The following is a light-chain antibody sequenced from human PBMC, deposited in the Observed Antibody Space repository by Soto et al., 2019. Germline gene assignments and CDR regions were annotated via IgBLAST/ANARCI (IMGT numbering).Light chain of an antibody. CDR3: SSYAGSNNFAVV. J-gene: IGLJ2*01. V-gene: IGLV2-8*01. Sequence: QSALTQPPSASGSPGQSVTISCTGTRSDVGGYNYVSWYQQHSGKAPKLMIYEVSKRPSGVPDRFSGSKSGNTASLTVSGLQSEDEADYGCSSYAGSNNFAVVFGGGTKLTVL. CDR2: EVS. CDR1: RSDVGGYNY.